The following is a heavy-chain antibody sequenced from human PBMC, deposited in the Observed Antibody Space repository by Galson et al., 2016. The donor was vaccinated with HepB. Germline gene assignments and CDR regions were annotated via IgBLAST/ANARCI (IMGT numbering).Heavy chain of an antibody. D-gene: IGHD2/OR15-2a*01. CDR3: AKRHEYCPPVGCSVDS. V-gene: IGHV3-30*18. CDR2: VLMDRSRK. CDR1: GFTFNRRG. Sequence: SLRLSCAASGFTFNRRGMHWVRQAPGKGLEWVAVVLMDRSRKFYADSVKGRFTISRDNSNNMLFLQQGSLRVDDTAVYYCAKRHEYCPPVGCSVDSLGQGTLVSVSS. J-gene: IGHJ4*02.